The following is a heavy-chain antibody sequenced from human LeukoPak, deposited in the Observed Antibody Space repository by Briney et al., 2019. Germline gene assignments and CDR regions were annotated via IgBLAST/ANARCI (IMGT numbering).Heavy chain of an antibody. V-gene: IGHV1-2*02. Sequence: ASVKVSCKTSGYTFTVYQMHWVRQAPGQGLEWMGWINSNSGGRNYAQKFQGRVTMTSDTSISTVYMELSSLRSDDTAVYYCARDYYGGNPDYWGQGTLVTVSS. CDR1: GYTFTVYQ. J-gene: IGHJ4*02. CDR3: ARDYYGGNPDY. CDR2: INSNSGGR. D-gene: IGHD4-23*01.